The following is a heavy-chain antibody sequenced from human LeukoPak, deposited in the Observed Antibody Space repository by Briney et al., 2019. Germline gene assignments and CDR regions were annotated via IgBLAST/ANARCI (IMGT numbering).Heavy chain of an antibody. CDR2: IYYSGST. D-gene: IGHD1-26*01. V-gene: IGHV4-59*01. CDR3: AREWELSRAFDI. J-gene: IGHJ3*02. Sequence: SETLSLTCTVSGGSISSYYWSWIRQPPGKGLEWIGYIYYSGSTNYNPSLKSRVTISVDMSKNQFSLKLSSVTAADTAVYYCAREWELSRAFDIWGQGTMVAVSS. CDR1: GGSISSYY.